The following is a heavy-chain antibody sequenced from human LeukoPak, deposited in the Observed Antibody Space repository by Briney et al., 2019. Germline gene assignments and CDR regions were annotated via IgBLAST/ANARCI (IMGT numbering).Heavy chain of an antibody. CDR2: IKPGNGET. V-gene: IGHV1-3*01. CDR1: GYIFTNYA. Sequence: ASVKASCKGSGYIFTNYAVQWVRQAPGQSLEWLGWIKPGNGETRYSRKLQGRVTMSIDTSATTAYMELDSLTAEDTAIYYCSRDRWHCVVNCDSVYYYSLDVWGQGTTVTVSS. D-gene: IGHD4/OR15-4a*01. J-gene: IGHJ6*02. CDR3: SRDRWHCVVNCDSVYYYSLDV.